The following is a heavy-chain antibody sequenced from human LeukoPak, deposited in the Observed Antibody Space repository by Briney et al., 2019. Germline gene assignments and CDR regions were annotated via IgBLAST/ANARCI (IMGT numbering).Heavy chain of an antibody. D-gene: IGHD3-16*01. CDR2: ISHDGTDK. V-gene: IGHV3-30*04. J-gene: IGHJ4*02. CDR3: VQRGGLDY. CDR1: GFTFRSFA. Sequence: GGSLRLSCAASGFTFRSFAMHWVRQAPGKGLEWVAIISHDGTDKYYADSVKGRFTISRDDSKNALHLQMDSLRIEDTAVYYCVQRGGLDYWGQGTLVTVSS.